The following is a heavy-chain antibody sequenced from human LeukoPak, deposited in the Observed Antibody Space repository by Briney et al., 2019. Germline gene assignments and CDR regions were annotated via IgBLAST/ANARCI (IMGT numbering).Heavy chain of an antibody. CDR3: ARDNWGSAGSFDC. V-gene: IGHV4-38-2*02. D-gene: IGHD7-27*01. Sequence: SETLSLTCTVSSYSISSAYYWGWVRQPPGKGLEWIGSIYHSGSTHYNPSLRSRVTISVDTSTKQFSLKLSSVTAADTAFYYCARDNWGSAGSFDCWGQGILVTVSS. CDR2: IYHSGST. CDR1: SYSISSAYY. J-gene: IGHJ5*01.